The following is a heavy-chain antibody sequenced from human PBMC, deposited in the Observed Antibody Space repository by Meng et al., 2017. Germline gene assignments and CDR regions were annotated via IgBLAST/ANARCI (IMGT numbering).Heavy chain of an antibody. D-gene: IGHD3-9*01. CDR2: IWYDGSNK. J-gene: IGHJ4*02. CDR3: ARGRKDYDILTGYYTKFDY. Sequence: GGSLRLSCAASGFTFSSYGMHWVRQAPGKGLEWVAVIWYDGSNKYYVDSVKGRFTISRDNAKNSLYLQMNSLRAEDTAVYYCARGRKDYDILTGYYTKFDYWGQGTLVTVSS. CDR1: GFTFSSYG. V-gene: IGHV3-33*01.